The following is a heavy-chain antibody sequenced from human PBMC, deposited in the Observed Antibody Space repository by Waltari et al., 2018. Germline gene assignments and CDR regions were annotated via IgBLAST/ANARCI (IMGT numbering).Heavy chain of an antibody. V-gene: IGHV1-8*01. D-gene: IGHD3-22*01. Sequence: QVQLVQSGAEVPKPGASVKVSCKASGYTFTSYDLNWLRRATGQGLEWMGWMNPNSGNTGYAQKFQGRVTMTRNTSISTAYMELSSLRSEDTAVYYCASWLYDSTTPRDYWGQGTLVTVSS. CDR3: ASWLYDSTTPRDY. CDR2: MNPNSGNT. CDR1: GYTFTSYD. J-gene: IGHJ4*02.